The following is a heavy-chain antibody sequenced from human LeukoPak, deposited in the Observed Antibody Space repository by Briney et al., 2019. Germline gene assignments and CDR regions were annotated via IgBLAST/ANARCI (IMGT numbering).Heavy chain of an antibody. V-gene: IGHV3-21*01. Sequence: GGSLRLSCAASGFTFSSYSMNWVRQAPGKGLEWVSSISSSSSYIYYADSVKGRFTISRDNAKNSLYLQMNSLRAEDTAVYYCARGRGCSTSCYFGHWFDPWGQGTLVTVSS. D-gene: IGHD2-2*01. J-gene: IGHJ5*02. CDR1: GFTFSSYS. CDR3: ARGRGCSTSCYFGHWFDP. CDR2: ISSSSSYI.